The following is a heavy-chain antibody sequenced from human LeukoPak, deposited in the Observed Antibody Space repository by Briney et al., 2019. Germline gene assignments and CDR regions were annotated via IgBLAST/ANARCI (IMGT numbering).Heavy chain of an antibody. CDR2: IKQDGSKK. CDR1: GFTFSTYW. D-gene: IGHD3-3*01. V-gene: IGHV3-7*01. J-gene: IGHJ4*02. CDR3: AREDFWSGFFDY. Sequence: GGSLRLSCAASGFTFSTYWMNWVRQAPGKGLEWVASIKQDGSKKYYVDSVKGRFTISRDSAKNSLYLQMNSLRAEDTAVYYCAREDFWSGFFDYWGQGTLVTVSS.